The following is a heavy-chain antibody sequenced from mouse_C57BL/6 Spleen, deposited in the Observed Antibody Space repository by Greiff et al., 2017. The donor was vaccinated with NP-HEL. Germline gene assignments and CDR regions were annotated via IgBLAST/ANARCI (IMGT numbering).Heavy chain of an antibody. CDR3: AREGYGSFYAMDY. CDR2: IYPRSGNT. D-gene: IGHD1-1*01. V-gene: IGHV1-81*01. J-gene: IGHJ4*01. Sequence: QVQLKESGAELARPGASVKLSCKASGYTFTSYGISWVKQRTGQGLEWIGEIYPRSGNTYYNEKFKGKATLTADKSSSTAYMELRSLTSEDSAVYFCAREGYGSFYAMDYWGQGTSVTVSS. CDR1: GYTFTSYG.